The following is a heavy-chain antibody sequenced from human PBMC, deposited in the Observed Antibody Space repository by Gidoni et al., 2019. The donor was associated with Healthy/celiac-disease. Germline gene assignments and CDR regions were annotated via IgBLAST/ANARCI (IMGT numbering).Heavy chain of an antibody. D-gene: IGHD6-6*01. CDR1: GFTFDDYA. V-gene: IGHV3-9*01. CDR2: ISWNSGSI. Sequence: EVQLVESGGGLLQPGRSLRLSCEASGFTFDDYAIHGVLQAPGKGLEWVSGISWNSGSIGYADSVKGRFTISRDNAKNSLYLQMNSLRAEDTALYYCAKVRARRLSSSYYFDYWGQGTLVTVSS. CDR3: AKVRARRLSSSYYFDY. J-gene: IGHJ4*02.